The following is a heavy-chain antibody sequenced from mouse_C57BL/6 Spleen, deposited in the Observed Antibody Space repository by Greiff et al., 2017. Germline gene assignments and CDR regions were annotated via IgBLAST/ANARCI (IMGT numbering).Heavy chain of an antibody. J-gene: IGHJ4*01. CDR1: GYTFTDYY. Sequence: VQLQQSGPVLVKPGASVKMSCKASGYTFTDYYMNWVKQSHGKSLEWIGVINPYNGGTSYNQKFKGKATLTVDKSSSTAYMELNSLTSEDSAVYYCARSLPQVDYAMDYWGKGTSVTVSS. V-gene: IGHV1-19*01. CDR2: INPYNGGT. CDR3: ARSLPQVDYAMDY.